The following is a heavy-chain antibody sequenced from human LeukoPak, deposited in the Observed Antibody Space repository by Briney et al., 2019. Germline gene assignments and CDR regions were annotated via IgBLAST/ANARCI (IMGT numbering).Heavy chain of an antibody. CDR2: FDPEDGET. V-gene: IGHV1-24*01. CDR1: GYTLTELS. J-gene: IGHJ4*02. D-gene: IGHD2-2*01. Sequence: ASVKVSCKVSGYTLTELSMHWVRQAPGKGLEWMGGFDPEDGETIYAQKFQGRVTMTEDTSTDTAYMELNSLRAEDTALYYCATTYCSSTSCYGPFDYWGQGTLVTVSS. CDR3: ATTYCSSTSCYGPFDY.